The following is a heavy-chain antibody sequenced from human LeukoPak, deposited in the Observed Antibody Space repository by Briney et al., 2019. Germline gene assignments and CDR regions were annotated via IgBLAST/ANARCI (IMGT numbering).Heavy chain of an antibody. CDR2: IYSSGST. CDR3: ASNPSRPGSYYYMDV. CDR1: GGSISSGNYY. D-gene: IGHD1-14*01. J-gene: IGHJ6*03. Sequence: SETLSLTCTVSGGSISSGNYYWSWIRQPAGKGLEWIGRIYSSGSTNYNPSLKSRVTISVDTSKNQFSLKLSSVTAADTAVYYCASNPSRPGSYYYMDVWGKGTTVTVSS. V-gene: IGHV4-61*02.